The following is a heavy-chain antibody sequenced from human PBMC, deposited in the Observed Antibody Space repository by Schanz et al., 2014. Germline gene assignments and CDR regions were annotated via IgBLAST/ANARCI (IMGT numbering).Heavy chain of an antibody. CDR3: ARKSCVSAHYDS. D-gene: IGHD2-21*01. CDR2: LSANGDST. Sequence: EVQLVESGGGLVQPGGSLRLSCAAPGFTLSNYAMHWVRQTPDKGLEWVSGLSANGDSTFYSSSVKGRFTISRDISKNTLYLQMSSLRAEDVAVYYCARKSCVSAHYDSWGQGTLVTASS. V-gene: IGHV3-64*01. J-gene: IGHJ4*02. CDR1: GFTLSNYA.